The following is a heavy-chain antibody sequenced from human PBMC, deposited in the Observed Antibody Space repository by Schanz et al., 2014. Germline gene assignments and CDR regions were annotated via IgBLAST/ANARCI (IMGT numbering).Heavy chain of an antibody. V-gene: IGHV4-59*01. Sequence: QVQLQESGPGLVKPSETLSLTRTVSGGSISSYYWSWIRQPPGKGLEWIGHRDSSGSTKYNPSLKSRVTISIDTSKNQISLRLRSVTEADTAVYYCARDGLGADYWGQGTLVTVSA. CDR2: RDSSGST. CDR3: ARDGLGADY. CDR1: GGSISSYY. J-gene: IGHJ4*02.